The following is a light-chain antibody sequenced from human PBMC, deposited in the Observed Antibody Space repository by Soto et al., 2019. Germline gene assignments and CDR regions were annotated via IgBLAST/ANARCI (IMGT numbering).Light chain of an antibody. CDR3: SSYTTINTVVL. CDR2: DVT. V-gene: IGLV2-14*03. Sequence: QSALTQPASVSGSPGQSITFSCTGTTSDIGAYNYVSWYQYHPGKAPKLLIYDVTARPSGVSDRFSGSKSGTTASLTISGLQAEDEADYFCSSYTTINTVVLFGGGTKLTVL. CDR1: TSDIGAYNY. J-gene: IGLJ3*02.